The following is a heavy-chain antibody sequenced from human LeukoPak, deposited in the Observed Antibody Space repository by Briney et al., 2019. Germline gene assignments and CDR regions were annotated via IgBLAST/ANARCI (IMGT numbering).Heavy chain of an antibody. Sequence: PGRSLRLSCAASGFSLSSHAMSWVRQAPGKGLEWVSATSSSDAGTYYADSVRGRFTISRDNSKNTLYLQMNSLRAEDAAVYYCARAPVTSCRGAYCYPFDYWGQGTLVTVSS. CDR3: ARAPVTSCRGAYCYPFDY. V-gene: IGHV3-23*01. CDR1: GFSLSSHA. D-gene: IGHD2-21*01. J-gene: IGHJ4*02. CDR2: TSSSDAGT.